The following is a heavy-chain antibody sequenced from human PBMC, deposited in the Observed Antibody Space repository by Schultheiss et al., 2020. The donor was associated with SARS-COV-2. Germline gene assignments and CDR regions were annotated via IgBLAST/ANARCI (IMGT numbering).Heavy chain of an antibody. J-gene: IGHJ4*02. CDR2: IYYSGST. D-gene: IGHD3-10*01. CDR1: GGSISSYY. Sequence: SQTLSLTCTVSGGSISSYYWSWIRQPPGKGLEWIGYIYYSGSTNYNPSLKSRVTISVDTSKNQFSLKLSSVTAADTAVYYCARGAWFGELTHWGQGTLVTVSS. CDR3: ARGAWFGELTH. V-gene: IGHV4-59*01.